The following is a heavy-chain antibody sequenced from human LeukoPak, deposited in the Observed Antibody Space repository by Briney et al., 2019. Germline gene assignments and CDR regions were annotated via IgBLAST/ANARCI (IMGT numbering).Heavy chain of an antibody. J-gene: IGHJ2*01. V-gene: IGHV1-69*13. D-gene: IGHD3-16*01. CDR2: IIPFFGTA. Sequence: SVKVSCKASGGTFSSNAISWVRQAPGQGLEWMGGIIPFFGTANYAQKFQGRVTITADESTNTAYMELSSLRSEDTALYYCARHYLGAYQWYFDLWGRGTLVTVSS. CDR3: ARHYLGAYQWYFDL. CDR1: GGTFSSNA.